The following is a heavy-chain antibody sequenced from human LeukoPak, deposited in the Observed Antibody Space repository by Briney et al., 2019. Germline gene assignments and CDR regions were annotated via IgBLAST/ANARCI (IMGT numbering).Heavy chain of an antibody. CDR3: VRGFTGGSSAFDY. CDR1: GFTVSSNY. J-gene: IGHJ4*02. CDR2: ISSDGSGK. Sequence: PGGSLRLSCAASGFTVSSNYMIWVRQAPGKGLEWVAVISSDGSGKHYADSVKGRFTISRDNSKNTPYLQMNSLRPEDTAVYYCVRGFTGGSSAFDYWGQGTLVTVSS. D-gene: IGHD2-15*01. V-gene: IGHV3-30*03.